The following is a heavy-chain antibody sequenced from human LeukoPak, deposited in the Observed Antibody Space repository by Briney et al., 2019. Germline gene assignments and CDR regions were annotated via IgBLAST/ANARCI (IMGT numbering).Heavy chain of an antibody. CDR3: AKGGSLTTVTHFDY. D-gene: IGHD4-17*01. CDR2: ISSSGATK. V-gene: IGHV3-48*03. CDR1: GFTFSSYE. J-gene: IGHJ4*02. Sequence: GGSLRLSCAASGFTFSSYEMNWVRQAPGNGLEWISYISSSGATKYYTDSVKGRFTISRDNSKNTLYLQMNSLRAEDTAVYYCAKGGSLTTVTHFDYWGQGTLVTVSS.